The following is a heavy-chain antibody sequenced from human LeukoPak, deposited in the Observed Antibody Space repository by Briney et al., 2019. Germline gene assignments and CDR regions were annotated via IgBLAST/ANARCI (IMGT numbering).Heavy chain of an antibody. J-gene: IGHJ4*02. V-gene: IGHV4-59*01. CDR2: IYYSGST. CDR1: GGSISGYY. CDR3: ARWGTWYVDY. D-gene: IGHD3-16*01. Sequence: PSETLSLTCTVSGGSISGYYWSWIRQPPGKGLEWIGFIYYSGSTHYNPSLKSRVTMSLDTSKNQFSLRLSFVTAADTAVYYCARWGTWYVDYWGQGTLVTVSS.